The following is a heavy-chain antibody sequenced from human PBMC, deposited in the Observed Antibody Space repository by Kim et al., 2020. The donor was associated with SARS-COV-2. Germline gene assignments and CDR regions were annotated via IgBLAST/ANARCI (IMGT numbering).Heavy chain of an antibody. D-gene: IGHD1-26*01. CDR1: GFTFSSYG. CDR2: ISYDGSNK. Sequence: GGSLRLSCAASGFTFSSYGMHWVRQAPGKGLEWVAVISYDGSNKYYADSVKGRFTISRDNSKNTLYLQMNSLRAEDTAVYYCAKERSGSYGAFDIWGQGTMVTVSS. CDR3: AKERSGSYGAFDI. J-gene: IGHJ3*02. V-gene: IGHV3-30*18.